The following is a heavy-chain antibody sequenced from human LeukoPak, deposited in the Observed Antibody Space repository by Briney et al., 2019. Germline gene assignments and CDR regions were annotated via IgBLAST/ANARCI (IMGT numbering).Heavy chain of an antibody. CDR2: IIPIFGTA. CDR1: GGTFSSYA. V-gene: IGHV1-69*13. Sequence: GASVKVSCKASGGTFSSYAISWVRQAPGQGLEWMGGIIPIFGTANYAQKFQGRVTITADESTSTAYMELSSLRSEDTAVYYCARGGAIQLWPIYMDVWGKGTTVTISS. J-gene: IGHJ6*03. CDR3: ARGGAIQLWPIYMDV. D-gene: IGHD5-18*01.